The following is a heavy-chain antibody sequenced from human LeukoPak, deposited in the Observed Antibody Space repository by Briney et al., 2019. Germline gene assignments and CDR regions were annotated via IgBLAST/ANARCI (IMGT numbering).Heavy chain of an antibody. CDR3: AREGPRLGIKWWFDP. J-gene: IGHJ5*02. CDR1: GATFSSYA. CDR2: IIPIFDTA. V-gene: IGHV1-69*05. Sequence: SVKVSCKASGATFSSYAISWVRQAPGQGLEWMGGIIPIFDTANYAQKFQGRVTITTDESTSTAYMELSSLRSEDTAVYYCAREGPRLGIKWWFDPWGQGTLVTVSS. D-gene: IGHD5-12*01.